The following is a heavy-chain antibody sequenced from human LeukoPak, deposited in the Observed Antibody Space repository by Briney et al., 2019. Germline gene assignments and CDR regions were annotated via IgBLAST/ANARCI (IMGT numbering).Heavy chain of an antibody. V-gene: IGHV4-61*02. CDR3: AREPWFDP. Sequence: SETLSLTCTVSGGSISSGSYYWSWIRQPAGKGLEWIGRIYTSGSTNYNPSLKSRVTISVDTSKNQFSLKLSSVTAADTAVYYCAREPWFDPWGQGTLVTVSS. CDR1: GGSISSGSYY. CDR2: IYTSGST. J-gene: IGHJ5*02.